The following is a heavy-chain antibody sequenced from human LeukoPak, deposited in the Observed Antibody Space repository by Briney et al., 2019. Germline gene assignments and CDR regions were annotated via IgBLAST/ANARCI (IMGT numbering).Heavy chain of an antibody. Sequence: SETLSLTCTVSGGSISSGGYYWSWIRQHPGKGLEWIGYIYYSGSTYYNPSLKSRVTISVDTSKNQFSLKLSSVTAADTAVYYCARDSYYYDSSGYYLLPLDYWGQGTLVTVSS. J-gene: IGHJ4*02. CDR1: GGSISSGGYY. CDR3: ARDSYYYDSSGYYLLPLDY. D-gene: IGHD3-22*01. V-gene: IGHV4-31*03. CDR2: IYYSGST.